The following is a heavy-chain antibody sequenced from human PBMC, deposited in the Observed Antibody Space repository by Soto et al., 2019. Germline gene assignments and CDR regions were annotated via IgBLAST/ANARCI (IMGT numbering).Heavy chain of an antibody. CDR1: GGTFSSYA. CDR2: IIPIFGTA. CDR3: ARDRVDRLAAPQDYYYYYGMDV. Sequence: SVKVSCKASGGTFSSYAISWVRQAPGQGLEWMGGIIPIFGTANYAQKFQGRVTITADESTSTAYMELSSLRSEDTAVYYCARDRVDRLAAPQDYYYYYGMDVWGQGTTVTVSS. V-gene: IGHV1-69*13. J-gene: IGHJ6*02. D-gene: IGHD6-13*01.